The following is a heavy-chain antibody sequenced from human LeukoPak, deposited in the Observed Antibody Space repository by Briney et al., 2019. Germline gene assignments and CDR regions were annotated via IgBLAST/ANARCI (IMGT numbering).Heavy chain of an antibody. D-gene: IGHD5-18*01. CDR3: ARDYSYGSLYYYYYIDV. CDR2: IYYSGST. J-gene: IGHJ6*03. Sequence: SETLSLTCTVSGGSISSSSYYWGWIRQPPGKGLEWIGSIYYSGSTYYNPSLKSRVTISVVTAKNQFSLKLSSVTAADTAVYYCARDYSYGSLYYYYYIDVWGKGTTVTVSS. CDR1: GGSISSSSYY. V-gene: IGHV4-39*07.